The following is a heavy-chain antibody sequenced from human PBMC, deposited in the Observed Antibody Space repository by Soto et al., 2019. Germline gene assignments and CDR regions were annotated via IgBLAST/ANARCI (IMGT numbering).Heavy chain of an antibody. CDR2: IKQDGSEK. D-gene: IGHD3-16*02. J-gene: IGHJ6*03. Sequence: GGSLRLSCAASGFTFSSYWMSWVRQAPGKGLEWVANIKQDGSEKYYVDSVKGRFTISRDNAKNSLYLQMNSLRAEDTAVYYCARVFPDQTYYDYIWGSYRNPTYYYYMDVWGKGTTVTVSS. CDR3: ARVFPDQTYYDYIWGSYRNPTYYYYMDV. V-gene: IGHV3-7*01. CDR1: GFTFSSYW.